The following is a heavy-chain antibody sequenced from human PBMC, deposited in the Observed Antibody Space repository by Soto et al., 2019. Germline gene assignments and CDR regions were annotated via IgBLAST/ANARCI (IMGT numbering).Heavy chain of an antibody. Sequence: GGSLRLSCAASGFTFSSYWMHWVRQAPGKGLVWVSRINSDGSSTSYADSVKGRFTISRDNAKNTLYLQMNSLRAEDTAVYYCARDGYRYYDSSGYYYPLGFDYWGQGTLVTVSS. D-gene: IGHD3-22*01. V-gene: IGHV3-74*01. J-gene: IGHJ4*02. CDR3: ARDGYRYYDSSGYYYPLGFDY. CDR1: GFTFSSYW. CDR2: INSDGSST.